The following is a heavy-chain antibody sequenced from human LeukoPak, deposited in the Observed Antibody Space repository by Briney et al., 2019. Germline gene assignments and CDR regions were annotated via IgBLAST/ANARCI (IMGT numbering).Heavy chain of an antibody. CDR1: GGTFSSYA. J-gene: IGHJ4*02. CDR3: ARVAPGMTARATFDY. CDR2: IIPIFGTA. V-gene: IGHV1-69*13. Sequence: ASVKVSCKASGGTFSSYAISWVRQAPGQGLEWMGGIIPIFGTANYAQKFQGRVTITADESTSTAYMELSSLRSEDTAVYYCARVAPGMTARATFDYWGQGTLVTVSS. D-gene: IGHD2-21*02.